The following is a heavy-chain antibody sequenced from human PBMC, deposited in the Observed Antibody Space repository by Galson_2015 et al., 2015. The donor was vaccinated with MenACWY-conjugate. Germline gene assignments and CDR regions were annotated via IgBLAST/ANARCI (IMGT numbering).Heavy chain of an antibody. Sequence: ETLSLTCTVSGGSIINYYWSWIRQPPGKGLEWIGYIHYSGSTNYNPSLKSRVTISVDTSKNQFSLKLTSVTAADTAVYYCARLTTATHWYDGSGYYLDYWGQGTLVTV. D-gene: IGHD3-22*01. CDR2: IHYSGST. CDR3: ARLTTATHWYDGSGYYLDY. CDR1: GGSIINYY. V-gene: IGHV4-59*01. J-gene: IGHJ4*02.